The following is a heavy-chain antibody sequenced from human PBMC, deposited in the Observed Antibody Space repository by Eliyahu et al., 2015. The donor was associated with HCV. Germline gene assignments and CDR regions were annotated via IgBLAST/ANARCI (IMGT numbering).Heavy chain of an antibody. CDR2: IYYSGST. V-gene: IGHV4-31*03. CDR3: ARDSKINWFDP. J-gene: IGHJ5*02. Sequence: QVQLQESGPGLVKPSQTLSLTCTVXGGPISSGGYYWSWIRQHPGKGLEWIGYIYYSGSTYYNPSLKSRVTISVDTSKNQFSLKLSSVTAADTAVYYCARDSKINWFDPWGQGTLVTVSS. CDR1: GGPISSGGYY.